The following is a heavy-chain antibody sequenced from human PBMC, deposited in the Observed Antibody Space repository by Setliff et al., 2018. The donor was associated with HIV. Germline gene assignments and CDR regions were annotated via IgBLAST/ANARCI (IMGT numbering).Heavy chain of an antibody. CDR3: ARDVSWRVRTYIDY. D-gene: IGHD3-3*01. CDR2: ISSSSRSK. Sequence: GGSLRLSCAASGFLFHTYWTSWVRQAPGKGLEWVSSISSSSRSKYYADSVKGRFTISRDNAKNSLYLQMNSLTAEDTAVYYCARDVSWRVRTYIDYWGQGALVTVSS. CDR1: GFLFHTYW. V-gene: IGHV3-21*04. J-gene: IGHJ4*02.